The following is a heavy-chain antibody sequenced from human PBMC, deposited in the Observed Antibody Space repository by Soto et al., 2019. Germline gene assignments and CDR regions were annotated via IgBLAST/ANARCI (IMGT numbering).Heavy chain of an antibody. CDR2: IIPIFGTT. D-gene: IGHD3-22*01. Sequence: QVQLVQSGAEVKKPGSSVKVSCEASGGTFRSYGITWVRQAPGQGLEWMGGIIPIFGTTNYAQKFQGRVTITADESTNIAHMELSSLRSEDTAVYYCARDYYDSSGYPGYWGQGTLVTVSS. V-gene: IGHV1-69*01. CDR1: GGTFRSYG. J-gene: IGHJ4*02. CDR3: ARDYYDSSGYPGY.